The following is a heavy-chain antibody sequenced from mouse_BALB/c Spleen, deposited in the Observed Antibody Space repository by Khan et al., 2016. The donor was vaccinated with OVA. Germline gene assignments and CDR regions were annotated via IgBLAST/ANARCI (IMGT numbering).Heavy chain of an antibody. CDR3: ARGKYYGSNSWFAY. Sequence: VRLQQSGPELVKPGASMKISCKASGYSFTDYTMNWVKQSHGKNLEWIGLINPYNGGTSYNQKFKGKATLTVDKSSSTAYMDLLSLTSEDSAVYYCARGKYYGSNSWFAYWGQGTLVTVSA. V-gene: IGHV1-18*01. J-gene: IGHJ3*01. CDR2: INPYNGGT. CDR1: GYSFTDYT. D-gene: IGHD1-1*01.